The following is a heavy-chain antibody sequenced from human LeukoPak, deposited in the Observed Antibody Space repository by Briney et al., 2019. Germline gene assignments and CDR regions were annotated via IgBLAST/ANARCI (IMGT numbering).Heavy chain of an antibody. J-gene: IGHJ6*02. V-gene: IGHV4-4*07. CDR3: ARTHDYGDYFEETSVMGGMDV. Sequence: TSETRSLTCTVSGGSISSYYWSWIRQPAGKGLEWIGRIYTSGSTNYNPSLKSRVTMSVDTSKNQFSLKLSSVTAADTAVYYCARTHDYGDYFEETSVMGGMDVWGQGTTVTVSS. CDR2: IYTSGST. CDR1: GGSISSYY. D-gene: IGHD4-17*01.